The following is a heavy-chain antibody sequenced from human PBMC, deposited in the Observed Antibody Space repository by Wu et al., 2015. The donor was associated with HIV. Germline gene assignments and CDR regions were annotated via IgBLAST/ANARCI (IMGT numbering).Heavy chain of an antibody. J-gene: IGHJ4*02. D-gene: IGHD3-9*01. CDR3: ARSYYDILTGYPAYFDY. CDR1: GYTFTGYY. V-gene: IGHV1-2*02. Sequence: QVQLVQSGAEVKKPGASVKVSCKASGYTFTGYYMHWVRQAPGQGLEWMGWINPNSGGTNYAQKFQGRVTMTRDTSISTAYMELSRLRSDDTAVYYCARSYYDILTGYPAYFDYWGQGTLVTVSS. CDR2: INPNSGGT.